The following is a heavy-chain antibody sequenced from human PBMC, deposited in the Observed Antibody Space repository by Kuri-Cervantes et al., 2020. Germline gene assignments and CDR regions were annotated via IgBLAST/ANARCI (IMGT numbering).Heavy chain of an antibody. D-gene: IGHD2-15*01. J-gene: IGHJ5*02. V-gene: IGHV4-30-2*01. Sequence: LRLSCAVSGGSISSGGYSWSWIRQPPGKGLEWIGYIYHSGSTYYNPSLKSRVTISVDRSKNQFSLKLSSVTAADTAVYYCARYCSGGSCYDGHWFDPWGQGTLVTVSS. CDR3: ARYCSGGSCYDGHWFDP. CDR2: IYHSGST. CDR1: GGSISSGGYS.